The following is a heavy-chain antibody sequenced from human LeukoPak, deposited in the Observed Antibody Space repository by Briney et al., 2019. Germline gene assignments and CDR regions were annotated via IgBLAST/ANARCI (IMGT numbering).Heavy chain of an antibody. V-gene: IGHV4-59*03. CDR2: ICDNGNT. CDR3: ATGRDPYKTGH. Sequence: SETLSLTCTFSGGSFSPAHWSWIRQPPGKGLEWIGVICDNGNTDYNPSLKSRVTISVVTSKSQFSLKLSSLAAADTAVYYCATGRDPYKTGHWGQGTLVTVSS. J-gene: IGHJ4*02. CDR1: GGSFSPAH. D-gene: IGHD5-24*01.